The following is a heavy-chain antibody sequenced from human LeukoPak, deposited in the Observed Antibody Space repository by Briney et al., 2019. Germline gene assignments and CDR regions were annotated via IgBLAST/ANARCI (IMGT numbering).Heavy chain of an antibody. J-gene: IGHJ5*02. CDR3: ARLEGSIAAAPPPPGPEDNWFDP. CDR2: IYPGDSDT. CDR1: GYSFTSYW. Sequence: GESLKISCKGSGYSFTSYWIGWVRPMPGKGLEWMGIIYPGDSDTRYSPSLQGQAPIAADKYISTAYLQWSSLKASDSAMYYCARLEGSIAAAPPPPGPEDNWFDPWGQGTLVTVSS. V-gene: IGHV5-51*01. D-gene: IGHD6-13*01.